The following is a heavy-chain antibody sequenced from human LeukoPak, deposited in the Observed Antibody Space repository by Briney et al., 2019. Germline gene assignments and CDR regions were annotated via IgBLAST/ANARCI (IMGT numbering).Heavy chain of an antibody. CDR3: ARDDYDFWSGYLNWFDP. D-gene: IGHD3-3*01. CDR2: IYYSGST. CDR1: GGSISSSSYY. V-gene: IGHV4-39*07. J-gene: IGHJ5*02. Sequence: PSETLSLTCTVSGGSISSSSYYWGWIRQPPGKGLEWIGSIYYSGSTYYNPSLKSRVTISVDTSKNQFSLKLSSVTAADTAVYYCARDDYDFWSGYLNWFDPWGQGTLVTVSS.